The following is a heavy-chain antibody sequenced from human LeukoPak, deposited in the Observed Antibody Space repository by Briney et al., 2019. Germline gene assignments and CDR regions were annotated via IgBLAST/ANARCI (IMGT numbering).Heavy chain of an antibody. CDR1: HYSFISYG. J-gene: IGHJ5*02. Sequence: ASVKVSCKAYHYSFISYGLLWVRQAPGQGPEWMGWISPNTGDTNYAQNLQGRVTMTTDTSTSTAYMELRSLRSDDTAVYYCARVLVYYDFWSGYYGERWFDPWGQGTLVTVSS. CDR2: ISPNTGDT. V-gene: IGHV1-18*01. CDR3: ARVLVYYDFWSGYYGERWFDP. D-gene: IGHD3-3*01.